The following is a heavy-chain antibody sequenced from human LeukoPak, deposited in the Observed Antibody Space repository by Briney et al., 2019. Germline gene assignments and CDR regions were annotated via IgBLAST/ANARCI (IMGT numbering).Heavy chain of an antibody. CDR2: IYISGDT. J-gene: IGHJ4*02. CDR1: GGSISSYF. CDR3: ATGIPITSGWYYFDY. D-gene: IGHD6-19*01. V-gene: IGHV4-4*07. Sequence: SETLSLACTVSGGSISSYFWSWIRQPAGKGLEWIGLIYISGDTNYNPSLKSRVTMSVDTSKNHLSLKLSSVTAADTAVYYCATGIPITSGWYYFDYWGQGIPVTVSS.